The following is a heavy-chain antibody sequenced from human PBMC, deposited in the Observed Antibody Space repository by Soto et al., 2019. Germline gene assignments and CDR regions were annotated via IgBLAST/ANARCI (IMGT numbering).Heavy chain of an antibody. CDR1: GGTLSNYA. J-gene: IGHJ6*02. Sequence: QVQLVQSGAEVKKPGSSVTVSCKASGGTLSNYALSWVRQAPGQGLEWVGGIIPIFGTSNYAQNFQGRVTITADESTSTAYMELSSLRSEDTAVYYCARGVRTGFYGMDVWGQGTTVTVSS. CDR3: ARGVRTGFYGMDV. CDR2: IIPIFGTS. D-gene: IGHD3-10*01. V-gene: IGHV1-69*01.